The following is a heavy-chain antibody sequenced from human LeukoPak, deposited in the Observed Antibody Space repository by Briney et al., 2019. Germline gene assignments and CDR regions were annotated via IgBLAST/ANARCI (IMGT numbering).Heavy chain of an antibody. CDR3: QLSGDDPYYFDY. V-gene: IGHV4-30-4*01. CDR2: IYYSGST. CDR1: GGSISSGDYC. Sequence: SQTLSLTCTVSGGSISSGDYCWSWLRQPPGMGLEWMGYIYYSGSTYYNPSLKSRVTISVDTSKNQFSLKLSSGTAADTAVYYCQLSGDDPYYFDYWGQGTLVTVPS. D-gene: IGHD5-12*01. J-gene: IGHJ4*02.